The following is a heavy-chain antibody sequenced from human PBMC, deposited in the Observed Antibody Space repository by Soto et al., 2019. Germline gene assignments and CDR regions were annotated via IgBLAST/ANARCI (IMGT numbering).Heavy chain of an antibody. CDR1: GYSFTSYW. CDR3: ARFGVVPTAGYYYYGMDV. Sequence: HGESLKISCKGSGYSFTSYWISWVRQMPGKGLEWMGRIDPSDSYTNYSPSFQGHVTISADKSISTAYLQWSSLKASDTAMYYCARFGVVPTAGYYYYGMDVWGQGTTVTVSS. D-gene: IGHD3-3*01. J-gene: IGHJ6*02. V-gene: IGHV5-10-1*01. CDR2: IDPSDSYT.